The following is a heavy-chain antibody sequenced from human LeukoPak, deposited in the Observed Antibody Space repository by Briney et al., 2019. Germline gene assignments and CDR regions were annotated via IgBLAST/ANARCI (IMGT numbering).Heavy chain of an antibody. Sequence: SVKVSRKASGGTFSSYAISWVRQAPGQGLEWMGGIIPIFGTANYAQKFQGRVTITTDESTSTAYMELSSLRSEDTAVYYCAREYSGYDSAFDIWGQGTMVTVSS. V-gene: IGHV1-69*05. CDR2: IIPIFGTA. CDR3: AREYSGYDSAFDI. D-gene: IGHD5-12*01. CDR1: GGTFSSYA. J-gene: IGHJ3*02.